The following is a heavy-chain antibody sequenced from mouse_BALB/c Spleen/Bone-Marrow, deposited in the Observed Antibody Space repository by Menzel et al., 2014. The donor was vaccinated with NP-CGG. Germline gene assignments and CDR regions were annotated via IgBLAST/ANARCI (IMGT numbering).Heavy chain of an antibody. V-gene: IGHV1-15*01. CDR3: TRLDSSGYGAY. Sequence: VKLQESGAELVRPGASVTLSCKASGYTFTDYEMHWLKQTPVHGLEWIGAIDPETGGTAYNQKFKGRATLTTDKSSSPAYMELRSLTSEDSAVYYCTRLDSSGYGAYWGQGTLVTVSA. CDR2: IDPETGGT. D-gene: IGHD3-2*01. J-gene: IGHJ3*01. CDR1: GYTFTDYE.